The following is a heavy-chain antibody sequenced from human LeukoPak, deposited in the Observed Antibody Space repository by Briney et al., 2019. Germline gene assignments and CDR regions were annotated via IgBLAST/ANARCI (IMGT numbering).Heavy chain of an antibody. CDR1: GYTFTSYY. V-gene: IGHV1-46*01. J-gene: IGHJ4*02. CDR2: INPSGGST. D-gene: IGHD5-18*01. Sequence: ASVKVSCKASGYTFTSYYMHWVRQAPGQGLEWMGIINPSGGSTSYARKFQGRVTMTRDTSTSTVYMELSSLRSEDTAVYYCARGGDVDTAMVYGFDYWGQGTLVTVSS. CDR3: ARGGDVDTAMVYGFDY.